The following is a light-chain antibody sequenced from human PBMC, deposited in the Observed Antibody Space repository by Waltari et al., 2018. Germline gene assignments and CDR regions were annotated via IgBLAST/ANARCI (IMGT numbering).Light chain of an antibody. CDR2: RNN. CDR3: STWDDSLGGPV. J-gene: IGLJ3*02. Sequence: QPVLTQPPSASGTPGQRVTISCSGSSSNIGINSIYWFQQPPGTAPKLLIYRNNQWTSGVPDRFSGYKSGTSASLAISGLQSEDEADYYCSTWDDSLGGPVFGGGTKLTVL. V-gene: IGLV1-47*01. CDR1: SSNIGINS.